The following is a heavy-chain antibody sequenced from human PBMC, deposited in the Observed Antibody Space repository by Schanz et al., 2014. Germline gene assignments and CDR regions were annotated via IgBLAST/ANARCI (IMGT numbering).Heavy chain of an antibody. Sequence: QVQLVQSGAEVKKPGASVKVSCTASGYTFSFTSYNVHWVRQAPGQGLEWMGWISAYTNNTNYAQKVQGRVTMTTDTSTGTAYMELRSLRSDDTAVYYCARSNYYDNSDYYNSFDYWGQGTLVTVSS. D-gene: IGHD3-22*01. CDR2: ISAYTNNT. CDR1: GYTFSFTSYN. V-gene: IGHV1-18*04. CDR3: ARSNYYDNSDYYNSFDY. J-gene: IGHJ4*02.